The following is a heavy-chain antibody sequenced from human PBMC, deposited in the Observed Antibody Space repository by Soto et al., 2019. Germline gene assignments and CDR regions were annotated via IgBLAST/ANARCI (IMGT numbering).Heavy chain of an antibody. CDR3: ARDGNYDFWSGYYRGALCDY. Sequence: GASVKVSCKASGYTFTGYYMHWVRQAPGQGLEWMGWINPNSGGTNYAQKFQGWVTMTRDTSISTAYMELRSLRSDDTAVYYCARDGNYDFWSGYYRGALCDYWGQGTLVTVSS. V-gene: IGHV1-2*04. CDR1: GYTFTGYY. J-gene: IGHJ4*02. D-gene: IGHD3-3*01. CDR2: INPNSGGT.